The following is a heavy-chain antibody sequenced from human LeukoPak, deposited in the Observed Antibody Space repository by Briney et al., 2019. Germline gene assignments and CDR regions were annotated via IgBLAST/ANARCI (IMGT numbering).Heavy chain of an antibody. Sequence: PGGSLRLSCAASGFTFSSYSMNWVRQAPGKGLEWVSYISSSSSTIYYADSVKGRFTISRDNAKNSLYLQMNSLRAEDTAVYYCARVYYDSSLGDWFDPWGQGTLVTVSS. V-gene: IGHV3-48*04. CDR3: ARVYYDSSLGDWFDP. CDR1: GFTFSSYS. J-gene: IGHJ5*02. CDR2: ISSSSSTI. D-gene: IGHD3-22*01.